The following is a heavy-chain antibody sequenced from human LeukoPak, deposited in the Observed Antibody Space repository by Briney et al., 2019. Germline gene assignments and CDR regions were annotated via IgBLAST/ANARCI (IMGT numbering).Heavy chain of an antibody. CDR2: ISGSGGST. D-gene: IGHD2-15*01. J-gene: IGHJ4*02. CDR3: AKDYCSGGRCYSGVPDY. V-gene: IGHV3-23*01. CDR1: GFTFSSYA. Sequence: PGGSLTLSCAASGFTFSSYAMSWVRQAPGKGLEWGSAISGSGGSTYYVDSVKGRFTISRDNSKHALYLPMNSLRAEHTAVYYCAKDYCSGGRCYSGVPDYWGQGTLVTVSS.